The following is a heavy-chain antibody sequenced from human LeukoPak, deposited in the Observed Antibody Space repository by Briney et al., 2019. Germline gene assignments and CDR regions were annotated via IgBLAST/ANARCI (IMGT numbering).Heavy chain of an antibody. Sequence: GGFLRLSWAASGFTFSSYAMSLGRQAPRKGLDLVPAIIGSGDCTYCAVSVKGLCTFSSDYSKNALYLQMNSLRAEHTAVYYCAKDRDSSGYYPVDYWGQGTLVTVSS. CDR3: AKDRDSSGYYPVDY. J-gene: IGHJ4*02. D-gene: IGHD3-22*01. CDR2: IIGSGDCT. V-gene: IGHV3-23*01. CDR1: GFTFSSYA.